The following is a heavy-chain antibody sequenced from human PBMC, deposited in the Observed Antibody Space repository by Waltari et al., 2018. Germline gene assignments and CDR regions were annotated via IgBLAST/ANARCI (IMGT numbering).Heavy chain of an antibody. CDR1: GGSISSSSYY. CDR3: ARSLSRGGLDY. D-gene: IGHD3-16*01. Sequence: QLQLQESGPGLVKPSETLSLTCTVSGGSISSSSYYWGWIRQPPGKGLEWIGSIYYSGSTYDNPSLKGRVTISVDTSKNQFSLKLSSVTAADTAVYYCARSLSRGGLDYWGQGTLVTVSS. V-gene: IGHV4-39*01. CDR2: IYYSGST. J-gene: IGHJ4*02.